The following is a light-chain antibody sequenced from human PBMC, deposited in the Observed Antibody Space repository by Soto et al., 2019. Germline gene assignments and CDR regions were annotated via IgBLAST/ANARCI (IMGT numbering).Light chain of an antibody. V-gene: IGLV2-11*02. CDR2: DVT. CDR1: SSYVRGYNY. J-gene: IGLJ1*01. Sequence: QSVLTQPGSVSGSPGQAVPFSCTATSSYVRGYNYVSWYPHNPGKAPKLMMYDVTKRPSGVRDRFSASKSGNTASLNISGLQAEDEADYYCCSYAGSYTYVFGTGTKVTVL. CDR3: CSYAGSYTYV.